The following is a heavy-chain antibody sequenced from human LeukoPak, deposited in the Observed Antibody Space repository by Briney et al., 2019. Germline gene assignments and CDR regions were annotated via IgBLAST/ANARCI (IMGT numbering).Heavy chain of an antibody. CDR2: ISSSSNNI. D-gene: IGHD1-1*01. CDR1: GFTFSDYY. V-gene: IGHV3-11*04. Sequence: GGSLRLSCAASGFTFSDYYMTWIRQAPGKGLEWVSYISSSSNNIHYANSVRGRFTISRDNAKNSVYLQMNSLRAEDTAVYYCVRDHDWSFDLWGQGALVTVSS. CDR3: VRDHDWSFDL. J-gene: IGHJ4*02.